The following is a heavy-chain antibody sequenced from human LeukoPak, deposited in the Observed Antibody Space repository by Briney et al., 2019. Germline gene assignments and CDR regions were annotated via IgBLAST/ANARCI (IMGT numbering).Heavy chain of an antibody. CDR1: GGSISSGDYY. CDR2: IYYSGST. D-gene: IGHD5-24*01. CDR3: ARDRGVKMATIFGWFDP. V-gene: IGHV4-30-4*08. Sequence: SQTLSLTCTVSGGSISSGDYYWSWIRQPPGKGLEWIGYIYYSGSTYYNPSLKSRVTISVDTSKNQFSLKLSSVTAADTAVYYCARDRGVKMATIFGWFDPWGQGTLVTVSS. J-gene: IGHJ5*02.